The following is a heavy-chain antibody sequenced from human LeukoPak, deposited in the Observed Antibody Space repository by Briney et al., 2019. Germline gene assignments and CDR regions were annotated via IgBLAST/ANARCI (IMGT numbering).Heavy chain of an antibody. CDR1: GYTCTDYY. V-gene: IGHV1-2*06. CDR2: INPNSGCT. CDR3: ARDLSGYYDSSAYYHASDY. J-gene: IGHJ4*02. D-gene: IGHD3-22*01. Sequence: ASVKVSCKASGYTCTDYYMHWVRQAPGQGLEWMGRINPNSGCTNYAQKFQGRVTMTRDTSISTAYMDLSRLRSDDTAVYYCARDLSGYYDSSAYYHASDYWGQGTLVTVSS.